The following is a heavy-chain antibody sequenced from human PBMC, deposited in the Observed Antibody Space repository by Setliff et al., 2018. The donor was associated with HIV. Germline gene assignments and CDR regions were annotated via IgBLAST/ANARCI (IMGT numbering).Heavy chain of an antibody. Sequence: GGSLRLSCAASGFTFSSYAMSWVRQAPGKGLEWVSSISVSGGSTYYADSVKGRFTISRDNAKNSMDLQMNSLRAEDTAIYYCARKLRPGHGVDVWGQGTTVTVSS. CDR1: GFTFSSYA. CDR2: ISVSGGST. CDR3: ARKLRPGHGVDV. V-gene: IGHV3-23*01. D-gene: IGHD3-10*01. J-gene: IGHJ6*02.